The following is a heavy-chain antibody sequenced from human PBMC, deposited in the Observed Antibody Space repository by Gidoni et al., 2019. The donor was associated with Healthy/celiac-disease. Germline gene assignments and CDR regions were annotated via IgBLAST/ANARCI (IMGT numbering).Heavy chain of an antibody. CDR1: GYTFTSDG. V-gene: IGHV1-18*04. D-gene: IGHD4-4*01. J-gene: IGHJ4*02. CDR3: ARDRSIEVTTFFDY. Sequence: QVQLVQSGAAVKKPGASVKVSCKASGYTFTSDGISWVRQAPGQGLELMGWISAYNGNTNYAQKLQGRVTMTTDTTTSTAYMELRSLGSDDTAVYYCARDRSIEVTTFFDYWGQGTLVTVSS. CDR2: ISAYNGNT.